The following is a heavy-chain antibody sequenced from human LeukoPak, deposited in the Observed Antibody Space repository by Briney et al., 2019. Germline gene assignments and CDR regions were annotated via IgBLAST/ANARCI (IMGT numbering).Heavy chain of an antibody. CDR3: ARSDGIAAADAFDC. CDR2: IYNSGST. Sequence: SETLSLTCTVSGGSISSYYWSWIRQPLGKGLEWIGYIYNSGSTNYNPSLKSRVTISVDTSKSQFSLKLSSVTAADTAVYYCARSDGIAAADAFDCWGQGTLVTVSS. V-gene: IGHV4-4*09. J-gene: IGHJ4*02. CDR1: GGSISSYY. D-gene: IGHD6-13*01.